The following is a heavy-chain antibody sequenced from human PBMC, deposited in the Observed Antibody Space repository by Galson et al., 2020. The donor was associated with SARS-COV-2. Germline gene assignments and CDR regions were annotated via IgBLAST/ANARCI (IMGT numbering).Heavy chain of an antibody. V-gene: IGHV6-1*01. CDR2: TYYRSKWYN. Sequence: SETLSLTCAISGDSVSSHSAAWNWIRQSPSRGLEWLGSTYYRSKWYNDYAVSVKSRITINPDTSKNQFSLQLNSVTPEDTAVYYCARDRVMYSSGWYGYYYYYYGMDVWGQGTTVTVSS. J-gene: IGHJ6*02. CDR1: GDSVSSHSAA. D-gene: IGHD6-19*01. CDR3: ARDRVMYSSGWYGYYYYYYGMDV.